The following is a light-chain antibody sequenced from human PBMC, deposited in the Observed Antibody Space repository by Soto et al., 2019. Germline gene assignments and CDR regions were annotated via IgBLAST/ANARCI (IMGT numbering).Light chain of an antibody. Sequence: EIVLTQSPATLSLSPGERATLSCRASQSVSSYLGWYQQKPGQAPRLLIYDVSNRVTGIPARFSGSGSGTDFTLTISNLESEDFAVYYCQQRSNWPLTFGGGTKVEIK. CDR3: QQRSNWPLT. J-gene: IGKJ4*01. V-gene: IGKV3-11*01. CDR2: DVS. CDR1: QSVSSY.